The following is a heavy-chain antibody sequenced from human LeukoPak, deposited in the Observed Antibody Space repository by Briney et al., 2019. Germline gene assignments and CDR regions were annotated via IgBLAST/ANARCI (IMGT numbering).Heavy chain of an antibody. CDR3: AKDRIQLGLPDY. CDR2: ISYDGSNK. D-gene: IGHD5-18*01. Sequence: GGSLRLSCAASGFTFSSYAMHWVRQAPGKGLEWVAVISYDGSNKYYADSVKGRFTISRDNSKNTLYLQMNSLRAEDTAVYYCAKDRIQLGLPDYWGQGTLVTVSS. CDR1: GFTFSSYA. J-gene: IGHJ4*02. V-gene: IGHV3-30*04.